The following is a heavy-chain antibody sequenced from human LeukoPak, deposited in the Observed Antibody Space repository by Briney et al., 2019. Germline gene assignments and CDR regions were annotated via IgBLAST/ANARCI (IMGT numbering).Heavy chain of an antibody. J-gene: IGHJ4*02. V-gene: IGHV3-30-3*01. Sequence: GGSLRLSCVASGFTFSSYTMHWVRQAPGKGLEWVAVISWNGGSINYADSVKGRFTISRDDSKNTLYLQMNSLRAEATAVYYCARDLAYCSATSCQDYWGQGTLVTVSS. CDR1: GFTFSSYT. CDR2: ISWNGGSI. D-gene: IGHD2-2*01. CDR3: ARDLAYCSATSCQDY.